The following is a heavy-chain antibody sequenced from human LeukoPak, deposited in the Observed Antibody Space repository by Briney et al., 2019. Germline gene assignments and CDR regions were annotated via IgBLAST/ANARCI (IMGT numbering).Heavy chain of an antibody. CDR3: ARDLPYCSSTSCYSGTDY. D-gene: IGHD2-2*01. J-gene: IGHJ4*02. CDR1: GFTFSSYA. CDR2: ISYDGSNK. V-gene: IGHV3-30*04. Sequence: GGSLRLSCAASGFTFSSYAMHWVRQAPGKGLEWVAVISYDGSNKYYADSVKGRFTISRDNSKNTLYLQMNSLRAEDTAVYYCARDLPYCSSTSCYSGTDYWGQGTLVTVSS.